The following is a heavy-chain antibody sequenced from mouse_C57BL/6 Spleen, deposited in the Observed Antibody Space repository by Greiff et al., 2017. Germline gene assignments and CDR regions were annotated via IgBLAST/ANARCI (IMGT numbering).Heavy chain of an antibody. V-gene: IGHV1-20*01. J-gene: IGHJ4*01. D-gene: IGHD2-2*01. Sequence: EVQGVESGPELVKPGDSVKISCKASGYSFTGYFMNWVMQSHGESLEWIGRINPYNGDTFYNQKFKGKATLTVDKSSSTAHMELRSLTSEDSAVYYCARKGGYDPYAMDYWGQGTSVTVSS. CDR2: INPYNGDT. CDR3: ARKGGYDPYAMDY. CDR1: GYSFTGYF.